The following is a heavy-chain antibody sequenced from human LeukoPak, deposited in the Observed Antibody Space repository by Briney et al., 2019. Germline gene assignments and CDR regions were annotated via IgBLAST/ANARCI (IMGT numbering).Heavy chain of an antibody. J-gene: IGHJ4*01. CDR1: GGSISSYS. V-gene: IGHV4-4*07. D-gene: IGHD5-12*01. CDR2: IYTSGST. Sequence: PSETLSLTCTVSGGSISSYSWSWVRQPAGKGLEWIGRIYTSGSTNYNPSLKSRVTMSVDTSKNQFSLKLSSVKAAAPAVYSLPKCPRGYSGGDFVDYWGHGTLVTVSS. CDR3: PKCPRGYSGGDFVDY.